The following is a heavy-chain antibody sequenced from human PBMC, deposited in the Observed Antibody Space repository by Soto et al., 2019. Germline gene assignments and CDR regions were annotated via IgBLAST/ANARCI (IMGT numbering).Heavy chain of an antibody. CDR3: AKAGDYYDSGSYKDY. CDR1: GFPFSRSA. CDR2: ISGSGGST. Sequence: EVQLLESGGGLVQPGGSLRLSCAASGFPFSRSAMSWVRQAPGKGLEWVSAISGSGGSTYYADSVKGRFTISRDNSKNTLYVQMNSMRAEDMAVYYCAKAGDYYDSGSYKDYWGQGTLVTLSS. D-gene: IGHD3-10*01. V-gene: IGHV3-23*01. J-gene: IGHJ4*02.